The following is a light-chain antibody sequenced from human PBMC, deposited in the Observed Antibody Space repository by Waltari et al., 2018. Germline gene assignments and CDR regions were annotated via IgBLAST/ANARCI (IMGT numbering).Light chain of an antibody. J-gene: IGLJ3*02. CDR2: GNS. CDR3: QSYDSSRSGWV. CDR1: SPNLGAGYD. V-gene: IGLV1-40*01. Sequence: QSVLTQPPSVSGAPGQRVTISCTGSSPNLGAGYDVPWYQQLPGTAPKLLIYGNSNRPSGVPDRFSGSKSGTSASLAITGLQAEDEADYYCQSYDSSRSGWVFGGGTKLTVL.